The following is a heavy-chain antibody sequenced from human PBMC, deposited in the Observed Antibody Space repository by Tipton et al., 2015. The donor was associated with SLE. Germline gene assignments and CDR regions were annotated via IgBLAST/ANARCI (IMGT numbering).Heavy chain of an antibody. Sequence: TLSLTCTVSGGSISSYYWSWIRQPPGKGLEWIGYIYYSGSTNYNPSLKSRVTISVDTSKNQFSLKLSSVTAADTAVYYCARVSSGSPSRDYRGQGTLVTVSS. J-gene: IGHJ4*02. D-gene: IGHD1-26*01. CDR1: GGSISSYY. V-gene: IGHV4-59*01. CDR2: IYYSGST. CDR3: ARVSSGSPSRDY.